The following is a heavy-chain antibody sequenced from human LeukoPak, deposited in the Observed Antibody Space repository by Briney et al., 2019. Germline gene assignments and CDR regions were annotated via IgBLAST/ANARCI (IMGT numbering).Heavy chain of an antibody. J-gene: IGHJ4*02. Sequence: GGSLRLSCAASGFTFSGYWMHWVRQAPGKGLVWVSRTNRDDSDTSYADSVKGRFTISRDNAKNTLYLQMNSLRAEDTALYYCVRDIVATNGVFDFWGQGTLVTVSS. CDR3: VRDIVATNGVFDF. D-gene: IGHD5-12*01. CDR2: TNRDDSDT. V-gene: IGHV3-74*01. CDR1: GFTFSGYW.